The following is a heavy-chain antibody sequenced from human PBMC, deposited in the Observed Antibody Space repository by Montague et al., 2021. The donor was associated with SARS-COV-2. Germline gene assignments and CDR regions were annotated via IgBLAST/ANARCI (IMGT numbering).Heavy chain of an antibody. CDR1: GFPFSTFA. Sequence: SRRLSCAASGFPFSTFAMHWVRQAPGKGLEWVAVISPDGSNRNYADSVKGRFTSSRDNSNDTLYLEMNSLRAEDTAVYYCAREYSLSWHYFEFWGQGILVTVSS. CDR3: AREYSLSWHYFEF. D-gene: IGHD1-26*01. V-gene: IGHV3-30*04. J-gene: IGHJ4*02. CDR2: ISPDGSNR.